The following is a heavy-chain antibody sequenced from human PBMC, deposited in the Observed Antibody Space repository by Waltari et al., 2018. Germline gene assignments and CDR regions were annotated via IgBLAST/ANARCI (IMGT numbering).Heavy chain of an antibody. J-gene: IGHJ4*02. CDR2: IYYSGST. V-gene: IGHV4-39*01. Sequence: QLQLQESGPGLVKPSETLSLTCTVSGGSISSSSYYWGWIRQPPGKGLEWIGSIYYSGSTYYNPSLRSRVTISVDTSKNQFSLKLSSVTAADTAVYYCARLWAAAGTFDYWGQGTLVTVSS. CDR1: GGSISSSSYY. CDR3: ARLWAAAGTFDY. D-gene: IGHD6-13*01.